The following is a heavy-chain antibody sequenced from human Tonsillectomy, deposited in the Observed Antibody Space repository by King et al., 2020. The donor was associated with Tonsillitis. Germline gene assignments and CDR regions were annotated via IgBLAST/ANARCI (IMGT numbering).Heavy chain of an antibody. D-gene: IGHD3-16*02. CDR3: ARAGYVWGSYREDAFYI. CDR1: GFTFSSYW. J-gene: IGHJ3*02. CDR2: IKQDGSEK. Sequence: VQLVESGGGLVQPGGSLRLSCAASGFTFSSYWMSWVRQAPGKGLEWVANIKQDGSEKYYVDSVKGRFTISRDNAKNSLYLQMNSLRAEDTAVYYCARAGYVWGSYREDAFYIWGQGTMVTVSS. V-gene: IGHV3-7*03.